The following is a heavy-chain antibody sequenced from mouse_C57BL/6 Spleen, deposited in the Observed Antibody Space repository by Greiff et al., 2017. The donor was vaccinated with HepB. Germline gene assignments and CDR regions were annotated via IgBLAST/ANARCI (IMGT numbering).Heavy chain of an antibody. V-gene: IGHV5-17*01. CDR3: ARAYYGSRYWYFDV. CDR2: ISSGSSTT. D-gene: IGHD1-1*01. CDR1: GFTFSDYG. J-gene: IGHJ1*03. Sequence: EVQLVESGGGLVKPGGSLKLSCAASGFTFSDYGMHWVRQAPEKGLEWVAYISSGSSTTYYADTVKGRFTISRDNAKNTLFLQMTSLRSEDTAMYYCARAYYGSRYWYFDVWGTRTTVTVSS.